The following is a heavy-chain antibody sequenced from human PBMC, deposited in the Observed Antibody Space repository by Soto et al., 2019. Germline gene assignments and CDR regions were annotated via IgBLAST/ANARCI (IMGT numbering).Heavy chain of an antibody. CDR2: INPADSDT. J-gene: IGHJ4*02. V-gene: IGHV5-51*01. D-gene: IGHD3-9*01. Sequence: GESLKISCQGSGYSFTNYWIGWVRQMPGKGLEWMGIINPADSDTRYSPSFQGQVTVSVDKSISTAYLQRGSLKASDTAMYYCVRPDSTGYYSHWGQGTPVTVSS. CDR1: GYSFTNYW. CDR3: VRPDSTGYYSH.